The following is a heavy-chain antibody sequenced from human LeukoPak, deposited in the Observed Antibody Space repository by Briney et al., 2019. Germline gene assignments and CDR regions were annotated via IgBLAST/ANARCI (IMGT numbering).Heavy chain of an antibody. CDR2: FDLEDGET. CDR3: ATVPVSRFLEWLFN. J-gene: IGHJ4*02. D-gene: IGHD3-3*01. V-gene: IGHV1-24*01. CDR1: GYTLTELA. Sequence: ASVKVSCKLSGYTLTELAMHWVRQPPGKGLEWMGGFDLEDGETIYAQKFQGRVTMTEDTSTDTASMELSSLRSEDTAVYYCATVPVSRFLEWLFNWGQGTLVTVSS.